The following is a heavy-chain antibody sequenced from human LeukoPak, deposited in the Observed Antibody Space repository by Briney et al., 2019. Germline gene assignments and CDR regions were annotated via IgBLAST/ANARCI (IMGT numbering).Heavy chain of an antibody. D-gene: IGHD3-22*01. Sequence: IPIFGTANYAQKFQGRGTITTDESTSTAYMELSSLRSEDTAVYYCARDSRYYYDSSGPAGYWGQGTLVTVSS. V-gene: IGHV1-69*05. CDR2: IPIFGTA. CDR3: ARDSRYYYDSSGPAGY. J-gene: IGHJ4*02.